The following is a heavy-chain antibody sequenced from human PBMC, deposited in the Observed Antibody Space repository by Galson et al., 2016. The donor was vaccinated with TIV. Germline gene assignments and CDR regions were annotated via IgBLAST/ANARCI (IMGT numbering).Heavy chain of an antibody. Sequence: SLRLSCAASGFTFSGYSMDWVRQAPGKGLEWVSYIGPTSTYTTYADSVKGRFTISRANAKKSLFLQINSLSAEDTAVYYCARETPNTVSYSHWYFDLWGRGTLVTVSS. V-gene: IGHV3-11*06. J-gene: IGHJ2*01. CDR2: IGPTSTYT. CDR1: GFTFSGYS. CDR3: ARETPNTVSYSHWYFDL. D-gene: IGHD1-26*01.